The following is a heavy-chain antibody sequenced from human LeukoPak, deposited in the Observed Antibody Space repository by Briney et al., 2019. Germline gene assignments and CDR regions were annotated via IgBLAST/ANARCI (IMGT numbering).Heavy chain of an antibody. CDR3: VYYYDSSGHTDAFDI. CDR2: INHSGST. CDR1: GGSFSGYY. Sequence: SETLSLTCAVYGGSFSGYYWSWLRQPPGKGLEWIGEINHSGSTNYNPSLKSRVTISVDTSKNQFSLKLSSVTAADTAVYYCVYYYDSSGHTDAFDIWGQGTMVTVSS. D-gene: IGHD3-22*01. V-gene: IGHV4-34*01. J-gene: IGHJ3*02.